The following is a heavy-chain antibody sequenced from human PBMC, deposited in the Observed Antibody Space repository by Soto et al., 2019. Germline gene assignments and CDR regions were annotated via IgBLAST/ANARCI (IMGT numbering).Heavy chain of an antibody. V-gene: IGHV3-30*18. CDR3: AKDWDIVVVTAIRYGMDV. D-gene: IGHD2-21*02. J-gene: IGHJ6*02. CDR2: ISYDGSNK. CDR1: GFTFSSYG. Sequence: QVQLVESGGGVVQHGRSLRLSCAASGFTFSSYGMHWVRQAPGKGLEWVAVISYDGSNKYYADSVKGRFTISRDNSKNTLYLQMNSLRAEDTAVYYCAKDWDIVVVTAIRYGMDVWGQGTTVTVSS.